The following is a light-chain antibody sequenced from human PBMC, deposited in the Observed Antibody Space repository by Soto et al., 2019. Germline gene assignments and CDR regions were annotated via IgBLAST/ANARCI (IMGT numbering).Light chain of an antibody. CDR1: QSVSSSY. J-gene: IGKJ4*01. Sequence: DIVLTQSPGTLSLSPGERATLSCRASQSVSSSYLAWYQQKPGQAPRLLIYGASSRATGIPDRVSGRGSGTDFTLTSSRLVTEDFAVDDCQQYGSSPLTFGGGTKVDIK. CDR3: QQYGSSPLT. CDR2: GAS. V-gene: IGKV3-20*01.